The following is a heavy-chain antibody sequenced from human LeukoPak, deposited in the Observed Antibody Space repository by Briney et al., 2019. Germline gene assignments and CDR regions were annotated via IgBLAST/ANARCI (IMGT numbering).Heavy chain of an antibody. V-gene: IGHV3-20*04. CDR2: INWNGGST. CDR3: ARDYYDSSGYYYASYDY. D-gene: IGHD3-22*01. J-gene: IGHJ4*02. Sequence: PGGSLRLSCAASGFTFDDYGMSWVRQAPGKGLEWVSGINWNGGSTGYADSVKGRFTISRDNAKNSLYLQMNSLRAGDTALYYCARDYYDSSGYYYASYDYWGQGTLVTVSS. CDR1: GFTFDDYG.